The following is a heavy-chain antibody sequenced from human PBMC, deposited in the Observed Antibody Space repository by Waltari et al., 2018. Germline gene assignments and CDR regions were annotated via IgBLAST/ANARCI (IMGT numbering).Heavy chain of an antibody. J-gene: IGHJ3*02. D-gene: IGHD6-19*01. CDR2: IYTSGRT. CDR3: ARGSSGWSPHDI. Sequence: QVQLQESGPGLVKPSQTLSLTCTVSGGSISSGSYYWSWIRQPAGKGLEWIGRIYTSGRTNYNPSLKSRVTISVDTSKNQFSLKLSSVTAADTAVYYCARGSSGWSPHDIWGQGTMVTVSS. V-gene: IGHV4-61*02. CDR1: GGSISSGSYY.